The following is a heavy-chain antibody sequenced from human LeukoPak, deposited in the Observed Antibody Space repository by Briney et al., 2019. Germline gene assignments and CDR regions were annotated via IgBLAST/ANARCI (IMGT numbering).Heavy chain of an antibody. V-gene: IGHV3-48*01. CDR3: ARGHTAVTRHFDF. CDR2: ISSSSSTI. CDR1: GFTFSTFA. J-gene: IGHJ4*02. Sequence: PGGSLRLSCAASGFTFSTFAMIWVRQAPGKGLEWVSYISSSSSTIYYADSVKGRFTISRDNAKNSLYLDMNSLRAEDTAVYYCARGHTAVTRHFDFWGQGTLVTVSS. D-gene: IGHD4-17*01.